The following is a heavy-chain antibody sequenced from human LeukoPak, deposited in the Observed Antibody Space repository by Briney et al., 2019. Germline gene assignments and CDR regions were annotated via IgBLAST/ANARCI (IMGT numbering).Heavy chain of an antibody. CDR3: APPDSSSWP. Sequence: ASVKVSCKVSGYTLTELSMHWVRQAPGKGLEWMGGFDPEDGETIYAQKFQGRVTITADESTSTAYMELSSLRSEDTAVYYCAPPDSSSWPWGQGALVTVSS. J-gene: IGHJ5*02. CDR1: GYTLTELS. D-gene: IGHD6-13*01. V-gene: IGHV1-24*01. CDR2: FDPEDGET.